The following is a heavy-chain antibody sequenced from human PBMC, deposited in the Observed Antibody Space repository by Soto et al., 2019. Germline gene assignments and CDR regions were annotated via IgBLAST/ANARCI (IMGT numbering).Heavy chain of an antibody. CDR2: ISSSSTYI. J-gene: IGHJ3*02. CDR1: GFTFSSYT. CDR3: ARAIAAAGTRGAFDI. Sequence: GGSLRLSCGASGFTFSSYTMNWVRQAPGKGLEWVSYISSSSTYIYYADYADSLKGRFTISRDNPKNSLYLQMDSLRAEDTAVYYCARAIAAAGTRGAFDIWGQGTMVTVS. V-gene: IGHV3-21*01. D-gene: IGHD6-13*01.